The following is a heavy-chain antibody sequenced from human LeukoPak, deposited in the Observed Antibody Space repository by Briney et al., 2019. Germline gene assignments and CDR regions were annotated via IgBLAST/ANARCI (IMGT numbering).Heavy chain of an antibody. J-gene: IGHJ6*03. Sequence: GGSLRLSCAASGFTVGRNYMTWVRQAPGKGLEWVSVINTDGSTYYADSVKGRFTISRDNAKNSLYLQMNSLRAEDTAMYYCARGQVEIVVVPAAPVNYYMDVWGKGTTVTVSS. CDR2: INTDGST. CDR1: GFTVGRNY. CDR3: ARGQVEIVVVPAAPVNYYMDV. V-gene: IGHV3-66*01. D-gene: IGHD2-2*01.